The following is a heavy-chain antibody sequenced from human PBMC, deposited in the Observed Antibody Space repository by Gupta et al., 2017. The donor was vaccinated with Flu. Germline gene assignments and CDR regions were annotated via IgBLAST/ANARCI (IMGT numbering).Heavy chain of an antibody. D-gene: IGHD3-9*01. CDR1: GLTLSNAW. V-gene: IGHV3-15*01. CDR2: IKSKTDGGTP. J-gene: IGHJ4*02. CDR3: TKEDNIVIDYYLGCYRH. Sequence: EVQLVESGGGLVKPGGSLRLSCAASGLTLSNAWMGWVRQAPGKGLEWVGRIKSKTDGGTPDYAAPVKGRFTISRDDSKNTLYLQMNSLKTEDTAIYYCTKEDNIVIDYYLGCYRHWGQGTLVTVSS.